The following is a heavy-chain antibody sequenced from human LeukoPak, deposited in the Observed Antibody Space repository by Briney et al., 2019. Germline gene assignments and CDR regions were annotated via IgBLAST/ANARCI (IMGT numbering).Heavy chain of an antibody. Sequence: GGSLRLSCAASGFTFNNAWMSWVRQVPGKGLEWVANINKDGSEKSYVESVKGRFTISRDNARNSLFLQMNSLRVEDTATYFCARDGAARGSGSFGDWGQGTLVIVSS. J-gene: IGHJ4*02. V-gene: IGHV3-7*03. CDR1: GFTFNNAW. CDR2: INKDGSEK. D-gene: IGHD3-10*01. CDR3: ARDGAARGSGSFGD.